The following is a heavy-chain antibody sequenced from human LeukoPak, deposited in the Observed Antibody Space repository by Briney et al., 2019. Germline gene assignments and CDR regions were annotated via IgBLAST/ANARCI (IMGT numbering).Heavy chain of an antibody. CDR3: ARVPGIAAAGTRLDY. V-gene: IGHV1-69*04. J-gene: IGHJ4*02. D-gene: IGHD6-13*01. CDR1: GGTFSSYA. Sequence: SVKVSCKASGGTFSSYAISWVRQAPGQGLEWMGRIIPILGIANYAQKFQGRVTITADKSTSTAYMELSSLRSEGTAVYYCARVPGIAAAGTRLDYWGQGTLVTVSS. CDR2: IIPILGIA.